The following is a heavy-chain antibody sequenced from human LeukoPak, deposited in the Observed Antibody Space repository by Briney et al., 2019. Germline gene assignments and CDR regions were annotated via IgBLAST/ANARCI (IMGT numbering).Heavy chain of an antibody. CDR2: FDPEDGET. CDR1: GYTLTELS. Sequence: ASVKVSCKVSGYTLTELSMHWVRQAPGKGLEWMGGFDPEDGETIYAQKFQGRVTMTEDTSTDTAYMELSSLRSEDTAVYYCAIKPSNYYDSGLGFDHWGQGTLVTVSS. V-gene: IGHV1-24*01. CDR3: AIKPSNYYDSGLGFDH. J-gene: IGHJ4*02. D-gene: IGHD3-22*01.